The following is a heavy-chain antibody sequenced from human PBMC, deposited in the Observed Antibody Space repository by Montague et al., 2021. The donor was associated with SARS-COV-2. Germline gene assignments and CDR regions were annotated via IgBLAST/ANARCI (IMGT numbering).Heavy chain of an antibody. CDR1: GFTFDDYA. Sequence: SLRLSRAASGFTFDDYAMHWVRQAPGKGLEWVSGISWNSGSIGYADSVKGRFTISRDNAKNSLYLQMNSLRAEDTALYYCAFYGDYALDYWGQGTLVTVSS. CDR3: AFYGDYALDY. CDR2: ISWNSGSI. D-gene: IGHD4-17*01. J-gene: IGHJ4*02. V-gene: IGHV3-9*01.